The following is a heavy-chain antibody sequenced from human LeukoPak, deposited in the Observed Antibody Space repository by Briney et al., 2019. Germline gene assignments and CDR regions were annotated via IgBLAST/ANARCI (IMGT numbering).Heavy chain of an antibody. CDR1: GGTFSSSA. CDR2: TIPIFGTA. Sequence: ASVKVSCKASGGTFSSSAISWVRQAPGQGLEWMGGTIPIFGTANYAQKFQGRVTITTDESTSTAYMELSSLRSDDTAVYYCATRPPYCSSTSCYQYDYWGQGTLVTVSS. V-gene: IGHV1-69*05. J-gene: IGHJ4*02. D-gene: IGHD2-2*01. CDR3: ATRPPYCSSTSCYQYDY.